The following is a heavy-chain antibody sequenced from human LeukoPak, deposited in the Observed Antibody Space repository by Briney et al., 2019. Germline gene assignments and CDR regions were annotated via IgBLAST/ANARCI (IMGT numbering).Heavy chain of an antibody. Sequence: ASVKVSFKASGYTFTDYYIHWVRQAPGQGLEWMGWIKPNSGGTKYAQKFQGRVTLTRDTSISSAHMELSSLRSDDTAVYYCARGSPSRERQPFHFWGQGTMRTVSS. D-gene: IGHD5-18*01. CDR3: ARGSPSRERQPFHF. CDR1: GYTFTDYY. V-gene: IGHV1-2*02. CDR2: IKPNSGGT. J-gene: IGHJ3*01.